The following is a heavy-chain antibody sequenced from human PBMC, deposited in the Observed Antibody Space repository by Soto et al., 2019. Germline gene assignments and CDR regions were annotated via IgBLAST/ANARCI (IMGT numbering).Heavy chain of an antibody. CDR2: INPSGGST. V-gene: IGHV1-46*01. CDR1: GYTFTSNY. D-gene: IGHD3-22*01. CDR3: ARLNYYDSSPNAFDI. Sequence: QVQLVQSGAEVKKPGASVKVSCKASGYTFTSNYMHWVRQAPGQGLEWMGIINPSGGSTSYAQKFQGRVTMTRDTSTSTVYMELSRLRSEDTAVYYCARLNYYDSSPNAFDIWGQGTMVTVSS. J-gene: IGHJ3*02.